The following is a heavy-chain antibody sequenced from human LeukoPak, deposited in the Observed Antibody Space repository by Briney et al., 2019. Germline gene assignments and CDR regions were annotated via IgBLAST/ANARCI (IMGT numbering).Heavy chain of an antibody. V-gene: IGHV3-74*01. Sequence: PGGSLRLSCAASGFTFSSYWMHWVPQAPGKGLVWVSRINSDGSSTSYADSVKGRFTISRDNAKNTLYLQMNSLRAEDTAVYYCARVSYYDFWSGYPTDYWGQGTLVTVSS. D-gene: IGHD3-3*01. CDR2: INSDGSST. J-gene: IGHJ4*02. CDR3: ARVSYYDFWSGYPTDY. CDR1: GFTFSSYW.